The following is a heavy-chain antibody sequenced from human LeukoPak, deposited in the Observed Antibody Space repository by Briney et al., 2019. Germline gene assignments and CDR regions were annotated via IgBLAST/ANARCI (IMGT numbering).Heavy chain of an antibody. V-gene: IGHV1-8*03. CDR3: ARDPGGYSSGWFDY. D-gene: IGHD6-19*01. CDR2: LNPNSGNT. J-gene: IGHJ4*02. CDR1: GYTFTSYD. Sequence: GASVKVSCKASGYTFTSYDINWVRQATGQGLEWMGWLNPNSGNTGYAQKFQGRVTITRDTSTRTAYMELSSLRSEDTAVYYCARDPGGYSSGWFDYWGQGTLVTVSS.